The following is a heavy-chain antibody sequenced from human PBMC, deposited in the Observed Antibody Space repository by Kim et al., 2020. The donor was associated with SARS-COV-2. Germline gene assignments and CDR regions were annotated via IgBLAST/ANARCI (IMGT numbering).Heavy chain of an antibody. D-gene: IGHD2-2*01. V-gene: IGHV4-39*01. CDR2: IYYSGST. CDR3: ARHITGLVVPAAFDY. CDR1: GGSISSSSYY. Sequence: SETLSLTCTVSGGSISSSSYYWGWIRQPPGKGLEWIGSIYYSGSTYYNPSLKSRVTISVDTSKNQFSLKLSSVTAADTAVYYCARHITGLVVPAAFDYCGQGTLVTVSS. J-gene: IGHJ4*02.